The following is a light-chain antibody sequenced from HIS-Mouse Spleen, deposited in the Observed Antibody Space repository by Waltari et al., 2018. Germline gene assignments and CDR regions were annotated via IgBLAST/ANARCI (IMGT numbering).Light chain of an antibody. J-gene: IGLJ2*01. Sequence: QSALTQPAPVSGSPRQSITLSCPGTSSDGGGYNYLSWYQQHPGNAPKLMIYDVSNRPSGVSNRFSGSKSGNTASLTISGLQAEDEADYYCSSYTSSSTVVFGGGTKLTVL. CDR2: DVS. CDR1: SSDGGGYNY. V-gene: IGLV2-14*03. CDR3: SSYTSSSTVV.